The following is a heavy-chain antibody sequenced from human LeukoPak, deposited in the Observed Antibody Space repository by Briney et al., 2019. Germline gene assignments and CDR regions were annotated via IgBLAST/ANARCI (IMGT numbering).Heavy chain of an antibody. CDR2: IRADAVTT. Sequence: GGSLRLSCATSGFIFSHHGMNWVRQAPGKGLEWVSGIRADAVTTYYADSVKGRFTISRDHSKNTLFLQMNSLRAEDTAVYYCAISGGYWAWAHWGQGTLVTVSS. J-gene: IGHJ4*02. D-gene: IGHD1-26*01. CDR1: GFIFSHHG. V-gene: IGHV3-23*01. CDR3: AISGGYWAWAH.